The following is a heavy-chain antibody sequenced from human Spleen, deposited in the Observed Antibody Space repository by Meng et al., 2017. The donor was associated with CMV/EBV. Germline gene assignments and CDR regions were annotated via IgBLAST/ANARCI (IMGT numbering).Heavy chain of an antibody. CDR1: GFTLSTYA. V-gene: IGHV3-23*01. CDR3: AKVEDSSSSPYY. J-gene: IGHJ6*02. Sequence: GGSLRLSCAASGFTLSTYAMSWDRQAPGKGLEWVSAISGSGGSTYYADSVKGRFTISRDNSKNTLYLQMNSLRAEDTAVYYCAKVEDSSSSPYYWGQGTTVTVSS. D-gene: IGHD6-6*01. CDR2: ISGSGGST.